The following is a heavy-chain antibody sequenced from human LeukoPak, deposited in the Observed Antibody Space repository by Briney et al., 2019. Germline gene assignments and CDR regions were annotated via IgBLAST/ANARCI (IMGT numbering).Heavy chain of an antibody. CDR2: IRDSGSST. CDR1: GGSFSGYY. V-gene: IGHV3-23*01. D-gene: IGHD1-26*01. J-gene: IGHJ4*02. CDR3: AKYGPQDSGSSHFDY. Sequence: ETLSLTCAVYGGSFSGYYWSWVRQAPGKGLEWVSAIRDSGSSTHYADSVKGRFTTSRDNSKNTLFLQMNSLRAEDTAIYYCAKYGPQDSGSSHFDYWGQGALVTVSS.